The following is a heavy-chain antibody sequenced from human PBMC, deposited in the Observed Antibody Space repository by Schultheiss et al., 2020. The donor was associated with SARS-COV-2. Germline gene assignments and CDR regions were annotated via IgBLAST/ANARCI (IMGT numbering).Heavy chain of an antibody. D-gene: IGHD6-13*01. V-gene: IGHV3-33*06. CDR1: GFTFSSYA. J-gene: IGHJ6*02. Sequence: GGSLRLSCAASGFTFSSYALSWVRQAPGKGLEWVAVIWYDGSNKYYADSVKGRFTISRDNSKNTLYLQMNSLRAEDTAVYYCAKRIAAAGNYYYYGMDVWGQGTTVTVSS. CDR3: AKRIAAAGNYYYYGMDV. CDR2: IWYDGSNK.